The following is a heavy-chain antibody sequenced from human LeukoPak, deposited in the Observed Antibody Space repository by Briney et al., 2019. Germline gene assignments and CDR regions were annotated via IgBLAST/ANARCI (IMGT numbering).Heavy chain of an antibody. CDR2: IYPGDSDT. V-gene: IGHV5-51*01. CDR3: ASYCSSTSCYFHAFDI. D-gene: IGHD2-2*01. Sequence: GESLKISCKGSGYSFTSYWIGWVRQMPGKGLEWMGIIYPGDSDTRYSPPFQGQVAISADKSISTAYLQWSSLKASDTAMYYCASYCSSTSCYFHAFDIWGQGTMVTVSS. J-gene: IGHJ3*02. CDR1: GYSFTSYW.